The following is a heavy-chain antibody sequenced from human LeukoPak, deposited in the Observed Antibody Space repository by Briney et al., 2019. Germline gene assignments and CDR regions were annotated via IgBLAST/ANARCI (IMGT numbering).Heavy chain of an antibody. J-gene: IGHJ3*02. CDR1: GGTFSSYA. CDR3: ARRGLFTAFDI. D-gene: IGHD3-10*01. V-gene: IGHV1-69*04. Sequence: SVKVSCKASGGTFSSYAISWVRQAPGQGLEWMGRIIPILGIANYAQKFQGRVTMTTDTSTSTAYMELRSLRSDDTAVYYCARRGLFTAFDIWGQGTMVTVSS. CDR2: IIPILGIA.